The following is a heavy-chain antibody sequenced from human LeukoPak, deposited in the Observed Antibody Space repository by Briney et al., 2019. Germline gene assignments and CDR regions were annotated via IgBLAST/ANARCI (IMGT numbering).Heavy chain of an antibody. D-gene: IGHD5-18*01. CDR3: ARVQTAMDYFDY. J-gene: IGHJ4*02. V-gene: IGHV4-34*01. Sequence: SETLSLTCAVYGGSFSGYYWNWIRQPPGKGLEWIGEINHSGSIKYNLSLKSRVTISVDTSKNQFSLKLSSVTAADTAVYYCARVQTAMDYFDYWGQGTLVTVSS. CDR2: INHSGSI. CDR1: GGSFSGYY.